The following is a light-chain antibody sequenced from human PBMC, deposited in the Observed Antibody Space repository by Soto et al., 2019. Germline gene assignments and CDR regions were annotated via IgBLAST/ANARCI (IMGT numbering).Light chain of an antibody. CDR3: SSFASGSTLVL. V-gene: IGLV2-14*01. CDR1: SNDVGGYNY. Sequence: QSVLTQPASVSGSPGQSITISCTGTSNDVGGYNYVSWYQQHPGKAPKLMIYEVTNRPSGVSNRFSASKSGNTASLTISGLQADDEADYYCSSFASGSTLVLFGGGTKVTVL. CDR2: EVT. J-gene: IGLJ2*01.